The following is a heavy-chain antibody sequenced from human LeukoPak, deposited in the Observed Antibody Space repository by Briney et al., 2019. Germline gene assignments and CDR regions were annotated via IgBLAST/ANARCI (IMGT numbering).Heavy chain of an antibody. V-gene: IGHV4-4*07. D-gene: IGHD6-13*01. CDR1: GGSISSFY. CDR3: ARDVVAAAGTWAY. J-gene: IGHJ4*02. CDR2: IYTSGST. Sequence: SETLSLTCTASGGSISSFYWSWIRQPAGKGLEWIGRIYTSGSTTYNPSLKSRLTMSVDTSKNQFSLKLGSVTAADTAAYYCARDVVAAAGTWAYWGQGTLVTLSS.